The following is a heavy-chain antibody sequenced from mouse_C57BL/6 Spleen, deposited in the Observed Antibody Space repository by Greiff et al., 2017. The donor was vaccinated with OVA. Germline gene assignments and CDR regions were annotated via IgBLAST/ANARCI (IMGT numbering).Heavy chain of an antibody. Sequence: QVQLQQPGAELVKPGASVKLSCKASGYTFTSYWMQWVKQRPGQGLEWIGEIDPSDSYTNYNQKFKGKATLTVDTSSSTAYMQLSSLTSEDSAVYYCARKPPQRGMDYWGQGTSVTVSS. CDR3: ARKPPQRGMDY. CDR1: GYTFTSYW. J-gene: IGHJ4*01. CDR2: IDPSDSYT. V-gene: IGHV1-50*01.